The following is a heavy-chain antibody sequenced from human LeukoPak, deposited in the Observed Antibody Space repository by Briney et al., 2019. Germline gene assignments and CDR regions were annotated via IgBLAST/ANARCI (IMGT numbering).Heavy chain of an antibody. D-gene: IGHD3-10*01. CDR1: GFTFDDYA. Sequence: GGSLRLSCAASGFTFDDYAMHWVRQAPGKGLEWVSLISWDGGSTYYADSVKGRFTISRDNSKKSLYLQMNSLRGEDTALYYCVKDSSGDPDYWGQGTLVTVSS. CDR3: VKDSSGDPDY. V-gene: IGHV3-43D*03. CDR2: ISWDGGST. J-gene: IGHJ4*02.